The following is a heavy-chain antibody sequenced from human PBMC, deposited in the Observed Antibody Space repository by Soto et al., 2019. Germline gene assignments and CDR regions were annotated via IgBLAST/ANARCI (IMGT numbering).Heavy chain of an antibody. V-gene: IGHV3-48*02. CDR2: ISSSRTYI. CDR1: GFSFSSYS. CDR3: VRDSGRAFDI. Sequence: EVQLVESGGGLVQPGQSLRVSCAASGFSFSSYSMNWVRQAPGKGLEWISYISSSRTYIWYADSVKSRFTISRDNAKNSLSLQRNSLRDEDTAVYYCVRDSGRAFDIRGLGTMGTVSS. J-gene: IGHJ3*02. D-gene: IGHD5-12*01.